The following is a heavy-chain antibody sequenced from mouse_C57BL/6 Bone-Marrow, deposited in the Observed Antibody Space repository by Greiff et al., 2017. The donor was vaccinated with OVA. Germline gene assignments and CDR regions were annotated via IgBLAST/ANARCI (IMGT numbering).Heavy chain of an antibody. D-gene: IGHD1-1*01. CDR2: IYPGSGST. CDR3: AIHLIYCYEEWYFDV. J-gene: IGHJ1*03. V-gene: IGHV1-55*01. CDR1: GYTFTSYW. Sequence: QVQLQQPGAELVKPGASVKMSCKASGYTFTSYWITWVKQRPGQGLEWIGDIYPGSGSTNYNEKFKSKATLTVDTSSSTAYMQLSSLTSEDSAVYYGAIHLIYCYEEWYFDVWGTGTTVTVSS.